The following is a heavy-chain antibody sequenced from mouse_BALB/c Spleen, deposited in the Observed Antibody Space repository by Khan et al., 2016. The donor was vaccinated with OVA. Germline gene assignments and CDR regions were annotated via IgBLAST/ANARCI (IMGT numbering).Heavy chain of an antibody. J-gene: IGHJ3*01. CDR2: ISYSGNT. CDR3: ARKDYYDYDPFPY. Sequence: VQLKESGPGLVKPSQSLSITCTVTGYSITSEYTWNWIRQFPGNKLEWMGFISYSGNTRYNPSLKSRISITRDTSKNQFFLQLNSVTSEDTATYYSARKDYYDYDPFPYWGQGTLVTVSA. CDR1: GYSITSEYT. V-gene: IGHV3-2*02. D-gene: IGHD2-4*01.